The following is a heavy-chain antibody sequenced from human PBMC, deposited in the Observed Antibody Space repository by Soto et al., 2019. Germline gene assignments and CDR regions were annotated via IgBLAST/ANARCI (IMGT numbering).Heavy chain of an antibody. CDR1: GFTFSSYA. V-gene: IGHV3-30*04. Sequence: GGSLRLSCAASGFTFSSYAMHWVRQAPGKGLEWVAVISYDGSNKYYADSVKGRFTITRDNSKNTLYLQMNSLRAEDKAVYYCGRDPGGDCDCYAFDIWGQGTMVTVSS. CDR2: ISYDGSNK. D-gene: IGHD2-21*02. CDR3: GRDPGGDCDCYAFDI. J-gene: IGHJ3*02.